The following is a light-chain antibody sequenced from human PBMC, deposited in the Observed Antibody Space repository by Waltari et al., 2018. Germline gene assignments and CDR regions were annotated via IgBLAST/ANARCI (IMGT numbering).Light chain of an antibody. J-gene: IGLJ2*01. Sequence: QLSLTPPPSFSGLPGRPINPPRPGTTNYVGKNYLIPLYQQHPGRAPKVLIYGVNKRPSGVSNRFSGSKSGNTASLTISGLQAEDEADYYCCSYAGSITFVLFGGGTKLTVL. CDR3: CSYAGSITFVL. CDR1: TNYVGKNYL. V-gene: IGLV2-23*02. CDR2: GVN.